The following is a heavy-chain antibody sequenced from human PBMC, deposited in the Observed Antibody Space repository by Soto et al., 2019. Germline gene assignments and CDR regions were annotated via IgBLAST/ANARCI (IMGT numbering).Heavy chain of an antibody. J-gene: IGHJ6*02. CDR3: ARLGGSCISTSCYYYYYGMDV. V-gene: IGHV4-39*01. Sequence: SETLSLTCTVSGGSISSGGYYWGWIRQPPGKGLEWIGSIYYSGSTYYNPSLKSRVTISVDTSKNQFSLKLSSVTAADTAVYYCARLGGSCISTSCYYYYYGMDVWGQGTTVTVSS. D-gene: IGHD2-2*01. CDR2: IYYSGST. CDR1: GGSISSGGYY.